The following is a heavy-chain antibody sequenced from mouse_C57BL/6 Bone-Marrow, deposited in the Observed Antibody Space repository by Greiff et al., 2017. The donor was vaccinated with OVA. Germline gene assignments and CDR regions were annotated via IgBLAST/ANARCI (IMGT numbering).Heavy chain of an antibody. CDR2: IDPEDGDT. Sequence: VQLQQSGAELVKPGASVKLSCTASGFNIKDYYMHWVKQRTEQGLEWIGRIDPEDGDTKYAPKFQGKATITADTASNTAYLQLSSLTSEDTAVYYCARWGLRQGVYFDYWGQGTTLTVSS. D-gene: IGHD2-2*01. CDR3: ARWGLRQGVYFDY. CDR1: GFNIKDYY. V-gene: IGHV14-2*01. J-gene: IGHJ2*01.